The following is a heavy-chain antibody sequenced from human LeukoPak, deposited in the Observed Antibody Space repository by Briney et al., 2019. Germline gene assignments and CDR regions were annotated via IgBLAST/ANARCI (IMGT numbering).Heavy chain of an antibody. CDR2: ITGDGITT. J-gene: IGHJ2*01. Sequence: PGGSLRLSCAASGFSFDDYAMHWVRQAPGKGLEWVSLITGDGITTYYADSVKGRFTISRDSSKNSLYPQMNSLTTEDTALYYCAKDDGTTAFWYFDLWGRGTLVTVSS. V-gene: IGHV3-43*02. CDR3: AKDDGTTAFWYFDL. CDR1: GFSFDDYA. D-gene: IGHD1-7*01.